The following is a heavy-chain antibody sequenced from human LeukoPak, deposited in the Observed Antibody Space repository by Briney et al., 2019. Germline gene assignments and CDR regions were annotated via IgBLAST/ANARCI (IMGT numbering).Heavy chain of an antibody. CDR3: TRGRGLGVITPYSDS. D-gene: IGHD3-16*02. CDR1: GGSTSSDH. J-gene: IGHJ4*02. Sequence: SETLSLTCTVSGGSTSSDHWSWIRQPPHKGLDWIGCISYRGSTNYNPSLKSRITISKDSSKRHFPLKLSSVTAADTAVYYCTRGRGLGVITPYSDSWGQGTLVTVSS. CDR2: ISYRGST. V-gene: IGHV4-59*08.